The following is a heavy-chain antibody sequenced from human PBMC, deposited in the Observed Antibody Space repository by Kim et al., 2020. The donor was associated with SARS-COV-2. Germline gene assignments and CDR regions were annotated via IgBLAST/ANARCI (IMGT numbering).Heavy chain of an antibody. J-gene: IGHJ2*01. Sequence: SVKGRFTISRDNSKNTLYLQMNSLRAEDTAVYYCARSSGQAGYSLGYFDLWGRGTLVTVSS. V-gene: IGHV3-30*07. D-gene: IGHD1-26*01. CDR3: ARSSGQAGYSLGYFDL.